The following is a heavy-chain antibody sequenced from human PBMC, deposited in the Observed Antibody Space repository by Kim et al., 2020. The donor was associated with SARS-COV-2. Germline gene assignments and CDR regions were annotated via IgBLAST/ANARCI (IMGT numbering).Heavy chain of an antibody. V-gene: IGHV4-59*13. J-gene: IGHJ5*02. D-gene: IGHD3-22*01. CDR1: GGSISSYY. CDR2: IYYSGST. CDR3: ARATSSGYYPLGEIGWFDP. Sequence: SETLSLTCTVSGGSISSYYWSWIRQPPGKGLEWIGYIYYSGSTNYNPSLKSRVTISVDTSKNQFSLKLSSVTAADTAVYYCARATSSGYYPLGEIGWFDPWGQGTLVTVSS.